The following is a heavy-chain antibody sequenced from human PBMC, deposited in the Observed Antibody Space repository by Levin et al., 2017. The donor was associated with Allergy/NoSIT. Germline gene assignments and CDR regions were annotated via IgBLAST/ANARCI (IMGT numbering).Heavy chain of an antibody. J-gene: IGHJ3*02. CDR2: IYFIGTT. Sequence: SETLSLTCSVSGGSISSYSYYWGWIRQSPVKGLEWFGIIYFIGTTYYNPSFQSRVTLSVDTSKNQFSLKLSSVTAADTARYYCARLNGSASSGLHAFDIWGQGAMVTVSS. CDR1: GGSISSYSYY. CDR3: ARLNGSASSGLHAFDI. V-gene: IGHV4-39*01. D-gene: IGHD3-10*01.